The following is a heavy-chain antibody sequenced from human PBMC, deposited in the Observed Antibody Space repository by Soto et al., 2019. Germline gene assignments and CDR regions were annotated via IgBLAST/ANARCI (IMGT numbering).Heavy chain of an antibody. J-gene: IGHJ6*02. D-gene: IGHD1-26*01. CDR2: MNDSGST. CDR3: ARGRLLRSGSYYTYYYGMDV. Sequence: PSEPQSLTCAVYEGNFRGYYWRWISQPPGKGLQCMGGMNDSGSTNYKPSLKSRVTISVDTSKNQFSLKLSSVTAADTAVYYCARGRLLRSGSYYTYYYGMDVCGQGTTGTGSS. CDR1: EGNFRGYY. V-gene: IGHV4-34*01.